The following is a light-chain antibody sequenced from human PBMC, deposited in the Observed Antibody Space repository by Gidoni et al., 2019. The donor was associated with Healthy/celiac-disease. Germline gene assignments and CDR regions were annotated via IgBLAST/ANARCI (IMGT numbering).Light chain of an antibody. CDR3: QQYNSYSLT. J-gene: IGKJ4*01. CDR1: QSISSW. V-gene: IGKV1-5*03. Sequence: DIQMTQSPSTLSASVGDRVTITCRASQSISSWLSWYQQKPGKAPKLLIYKASSLESGVPSRFSGSGSGTEFTLTISSLQPDDFATYDCQQYNSYSLTFGGXTKVEIK. CDR2: KAS.